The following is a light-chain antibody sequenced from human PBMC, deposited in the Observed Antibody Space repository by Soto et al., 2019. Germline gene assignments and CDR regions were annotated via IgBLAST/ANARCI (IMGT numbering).Light chain of an antibody. V-gene: IGLV2-14*03. Sequence: QPALTQDASVYGSPGQSIPISCTGTSSDVGGYNYVSWYQQHPGKAPKPMIYDVFTRPSGVSNRFSGSKSGNTASLTISALQAEDEADYYCTSWTSTSTYVFGSGTKVTVL. J-gene: IGLJ1*01. CDR2: DVF. CDR1: SSDVGGYNY. CDR3: TSWTSTSTYV.